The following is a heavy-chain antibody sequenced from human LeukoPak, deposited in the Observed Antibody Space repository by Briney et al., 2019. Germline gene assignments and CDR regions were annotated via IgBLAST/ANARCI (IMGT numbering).Heavy chain of an antibody. D-gene: IGHD4-11*01. CDR3: AIKTTVTTLGPYYSYGLET. Sequence: SVKVSSYATGGTFCINAIIGVRQPPGQGLEWMGGIIPIFGTANYAQKFQGRVTITADESTSTAYMELSSLRSEDTAVYYCAIKTTVTTLGPYYSYGLETWGERATVTVSS. J-gene: IGHJ6*01. V-gene: IGHV1-69*13. CDR2: IIPIFGTA. CDR1: GGTFCINA.